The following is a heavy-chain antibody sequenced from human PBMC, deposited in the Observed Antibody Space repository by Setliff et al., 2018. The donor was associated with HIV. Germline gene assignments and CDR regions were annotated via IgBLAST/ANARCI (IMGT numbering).Heavy chain of an antibody. D-gene: IGHD7-27*01. CDR2: ISGTGDII. CDR3: ARETSVATWGHQCDY. Sequence: GGSLRLSCSASGFTFDDYGMSWVRQAPGKGLEWISDISGTGDIIHYTDSVEGRFTTSRDNPKNSLYLQMNSLRVEDTAVYYCARETSVATWGHQCDYWGQGTLVTVSS. V-gene: IGHV3-11*04. J-gene: IGHJ4*02. CDR1: GFTFDDYG.